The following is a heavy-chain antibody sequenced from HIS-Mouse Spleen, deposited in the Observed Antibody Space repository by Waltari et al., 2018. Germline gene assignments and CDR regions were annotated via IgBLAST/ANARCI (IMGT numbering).Heavy chain of an antibody. CDR3: AREIPYSSSWYDWYFDL. CDR1: GGPISSRRYY. D-gene: IGHD6-13*01. Sequence: QLQLQESGPGLVKPSETLSLTCTVPGGPISSRRYYWGWLRQPPGKGLEWIGSIYYSGSTYYNPSLKSRVTISVDTSKNQFSLKLSSVTAADTAVYYCAREIPYSSSWYDWYFDLWGRGTLVTVSS. CDR2: IYYSGST. J-gene: IGHJ2*01. V-gene: IGHV4-39*07.